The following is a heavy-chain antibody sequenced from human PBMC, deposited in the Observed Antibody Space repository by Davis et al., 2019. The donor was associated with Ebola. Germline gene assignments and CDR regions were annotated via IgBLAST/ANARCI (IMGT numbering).Heavy chain of an antibody. CDR3: ARESDAVGASTTDDAFDV. Sequence: ASVKVSCKASGYTFTGYYIHWVRQVPGQGLEWLGWINPNSGGTTYAQKFQGRVTMTRDTSISTAYMDLSRLTPDDTAVYFCARESDAVGASTTDDAFDVWGQGTMVTVSS. CDR1: GYTFTGYY. CDR2: INPNSGGT. J-gene: IGHJ3*01. V-gene: IGHV1-2*02. D-gene: IGHD1-26*01.